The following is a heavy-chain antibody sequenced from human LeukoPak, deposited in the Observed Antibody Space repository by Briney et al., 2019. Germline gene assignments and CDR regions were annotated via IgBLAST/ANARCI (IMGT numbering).Heavy chain of an antibody. CDR2: IIPIFGTA. V-gene: IGHV1-69*13. CDR1: GGTFSSYA. Sequence: EASVKVSCKASGGTFSSYAISWVRQAPGQGLEWMGGIIPIFGTANYAQKFQGRVTITADESTSTAYMELSSLRSEDTAVYYCAREPAHYCGDYGYFDYWGQGTLVTVSS. J-gene: IGHJ4*02. D-gene: IGHD4-17*01. CDR3: AREPAHYCGDYGYFDY.